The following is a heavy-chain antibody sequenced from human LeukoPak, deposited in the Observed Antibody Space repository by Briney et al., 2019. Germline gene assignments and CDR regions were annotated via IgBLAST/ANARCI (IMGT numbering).Heavy chain of an antibody. CDR1: GYTLADYY. D-gene: IGHD1-26*01. CDR2: LNPNIGGT. CDR3: ARALGVGFGQNAYYFDH. J-gene: IGHJ4*02. V-gene: IGHV1-2*06. Sequence: SVKVSCKVSGYTLADYYIHWVRQAPGQGLEWMGRLNPNIGGTNYAQKFQGRVTMTRDTSTDTAYMHLSSLRSTDTAVYFCARALGVGFGQNAYYFDHWGQGTLVTVSS.